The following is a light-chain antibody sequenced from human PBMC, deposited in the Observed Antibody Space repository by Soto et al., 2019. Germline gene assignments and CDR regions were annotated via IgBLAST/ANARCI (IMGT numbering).Light chain of an antibody. Sequence: EIVMTQSPATLSVSPGERVTLSCRASESINRNLVWYQKRPGQAPRLVIYGASTRATGIPARFSGSGYGTYFTLTISSLQSEDFAVYYCQQYNIWRSITFGPGTRLEIK. CDR2: GAS. CDR1: ESINRN. V-gene: IGKV3-15*01. J-gene: IGKJ5*01. CDR3: QQYNIWRSIT.